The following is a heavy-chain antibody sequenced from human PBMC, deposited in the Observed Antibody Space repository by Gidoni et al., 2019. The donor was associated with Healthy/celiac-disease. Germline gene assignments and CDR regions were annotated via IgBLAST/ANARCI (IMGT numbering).Heavy chain of an antibody. CDR3: ARLGRIAARPVDY. Sequence: EVQLVQSGAEVKKPGESLKISCKCSGYSFTSYWIGWVRQMTGKGLEWMGIIYPGDSDNRYSPSFQGQVTISADKYIRTAYLQWSSLKAADTAMYYCARLGRIAARPVDYWGQGTLVTVSS. J-gene: IGHJ4*02. D-gene: IGHD6-6*01. CDR1: GYSFTSYW. V-gene: IGHV5-51*01. CDR2: IYPGDSDN.